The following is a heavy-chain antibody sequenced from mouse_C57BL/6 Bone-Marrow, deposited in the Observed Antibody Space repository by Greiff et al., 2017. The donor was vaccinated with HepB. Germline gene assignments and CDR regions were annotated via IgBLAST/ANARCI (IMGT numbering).Heavy chain of an antibody. J-gene: IGHJ2*01. CDR1: GYTFTDYY. CDR3: VIYYGYDDLFFDY. V-gene: IGHV1-26*01. D-gene: IGHD2-2*01. CDR2: INPNNVGP. Sequence: VQLQQSGPELVKPGASVKISCKASGYTFTDYYMNWVKQSHGKSLEWIGDINPNNVGPSSNQKFKGKATLTIAKSSSTAYMALRSLTSEDSAVYYCVIYYGYDDLFFDYWGRGTTPTVSS.